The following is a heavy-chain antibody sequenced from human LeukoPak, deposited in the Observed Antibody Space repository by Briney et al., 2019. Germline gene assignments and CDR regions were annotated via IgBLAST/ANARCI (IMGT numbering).Heavy chain of an antibody. CDR2: ISYDGSNK. Sequence: GRSLRLSCAASGFTFSSYGMHWVRQAPGKGLEWVAVISYDGSNKYYADSVKGRFTISRDNSKNTLYLQMNSLRAEDTAVYYCAKGGVRLWFGGGLFDYRGQGTLVTVSS. J-gene: IGHJ4*02. CDR1: GFTFSSYG. V-gene: IGHV3-30*18. D-gene: IGHD3-10*01. CDR3: AKGGVRLWFGGGLFDY.